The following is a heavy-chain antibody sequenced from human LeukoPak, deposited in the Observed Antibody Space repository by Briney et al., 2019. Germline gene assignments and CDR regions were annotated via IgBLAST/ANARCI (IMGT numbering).Heavy chain of an antibody. CDR3: TRDRGAYNLYDY. V-gene: IGHV3-49*03. D-gene: IGHD1-1*01. CDR2: IRSKAYGETA. CDR1: GFTFGDYA. Sequence: GGSLRLSCTASGFTFGDYAMSWIRQAPGKGLEWVGFIRSKAYGETADYAASEKGRFTISRDDSKAIAYLQMNSLKTEDTAVYHCTRDRGAYNLYDYWGQGTLVTVSS. J-gene: IGHJ4*02.